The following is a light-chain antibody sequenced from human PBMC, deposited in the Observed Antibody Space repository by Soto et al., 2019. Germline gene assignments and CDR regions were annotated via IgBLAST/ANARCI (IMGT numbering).Light chain of an antibody. V-gene: IGKV3-20*01. CDR3: LQFGSSPRT. Sequence: EIVLTQSPGTLSLSPGERATLSCRASQSVTTYLAWYQQKPGQAPRLLISAASSRAPGIPDRFSGSGSGTDFTLTIIRLEPGDFAVYYCLQFGSSPRTFGQGTKVEIK. J-gene: IGKJ1*01. CDR2: AAS. CDR1: QSVTTY.